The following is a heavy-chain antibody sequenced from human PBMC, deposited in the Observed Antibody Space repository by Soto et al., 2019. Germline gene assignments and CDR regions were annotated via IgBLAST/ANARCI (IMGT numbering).Heavy chain of an antibody. J-gene: IGHJ4*02. CDR3: ARGHNWKYFPFDY. CDR1: GGTFSSYP. CDR2: IIPLFGTA. Sequence: QVQLVQSGAEVKKPGSSVKVSCKASGGTFSSYPISWVRQAPGQGLEWMGGIIPLFGTANYAQKFQGRVTITADESTSTAYLELSSLRSEDTAVYYCARGHNWKYFPFDYLGQGTLVTVSS. D-gene: IGHD1-7*01. V-gene: IGHV1-69*12.